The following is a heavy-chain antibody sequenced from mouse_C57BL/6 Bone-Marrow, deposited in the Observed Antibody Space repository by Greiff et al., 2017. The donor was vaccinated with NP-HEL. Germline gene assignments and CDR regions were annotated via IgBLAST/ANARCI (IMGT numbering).Heavy chain of an antibody. J-gene: IGHJ3*01. Sequence: VQLQQPGAELVMPGASVQLSCKASGYTFTSYWMHWVKQRPGQGLEWIGEIDPSDSYTNYNQKLKGKSTLTVDKSSSPAYMQLSSLTSEDSAVYYCARGGDEAYWGQGTLVTVSA. CDR1: GYTFTSYW. D-gene: IGHD3-3*01. CDR2: IDPSDSYT. CDR3: ARGGDEAY. V-gene: IGHV1-69*01.